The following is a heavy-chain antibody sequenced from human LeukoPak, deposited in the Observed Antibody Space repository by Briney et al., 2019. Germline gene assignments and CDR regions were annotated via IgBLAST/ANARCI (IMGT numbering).Heavy chain of an antibody. Sequence: GGSLRLSCAASGFTFSSYWMHWVRQAPGKGLVWVSRINSDGSSTSYADSVKGRFTISRGNAKNTLYLQMNSLRAEDTAVYYCATSLYYYDSSGYYPLDYWGQGTLVTVSS. CDR1: GFTFSSYW. CDR3: ATSLYYYDSSGYYPLDY. CDR2: INSDGSST. J-gene: IGHJ4*02. D-gene: IGHD3-22*01. V-gene: IGHV3-74*01.